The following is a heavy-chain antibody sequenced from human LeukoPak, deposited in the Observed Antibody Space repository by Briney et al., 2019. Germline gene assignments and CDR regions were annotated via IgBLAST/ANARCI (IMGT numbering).Heavy chain of an antibody. CDR2: ISGSGGST. Sequence: GGSLRLSCAASGFTFSSYWMSWVRQAPGKGLEWVSAISGSGGSTYYADSVKGRFTISRDNSKNTLYLQMNSLRAEDTAVYYCAKDPYSSSWRYYFDYWGQGTLVTVSS. CDR1: GFTFSSYW. D-gene: IGHD6-13*01. CDR3: AKDPYSSSWRYYFDY. V-gene: IGHV3-23*01. J-gene: IGHJ4*02.